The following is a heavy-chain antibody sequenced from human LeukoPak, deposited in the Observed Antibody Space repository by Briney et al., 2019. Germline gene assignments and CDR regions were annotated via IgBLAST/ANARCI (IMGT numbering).Heavy chain of an antibody. CDR2: INPNSGGT. V-gene: IGHV1-2*02. CDR1: GYTFTRYY. D-gene: IGHD5-18*01. CDR3: ARGGYSYGMPYYFDY. J-gene: IGHJ4*02. Sequence: ASVKVSCKASGYTFTRYYMHWVRQAPGQGLEGRGGINPNSGGTNYAQKFQGRVTMTRDTSISTAYMELSRLRSDDTAVYYCARGGYSYGMPYYFDYWGQGTLVTVSS.